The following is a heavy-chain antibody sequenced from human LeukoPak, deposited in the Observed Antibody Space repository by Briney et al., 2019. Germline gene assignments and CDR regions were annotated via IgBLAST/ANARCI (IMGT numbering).Heavy chain of an antibody. D-gene: IGHD3-10*01. CDR3: ARCKDYYVSGSYYKTFDY. J-gene: IGHJ4*02. CDR2: IPYSGST. CDR1: GDSISSSSYY. Sequence: SETLSLTCTVSGDSISSSSYYWGWIRQPPGKGLEWIGSIPYSGSTYYNPSLKSRLTISVDTSKNQFSLKLSSVTAADTAVYYRARCKDYYVSGSYYKTFDYWGQGTLVTVSS. V-gene: IGHV4-39*07.